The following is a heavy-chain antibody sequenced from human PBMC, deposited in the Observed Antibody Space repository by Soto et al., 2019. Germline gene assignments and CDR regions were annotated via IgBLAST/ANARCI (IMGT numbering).Heavy chain of an antibody. CDR3: TRDHGYGYGMDV. D-gene: IGHD5-12*01. CDR1: GFTFSTYS. V-gene: IGHV3-48*01. Sequence: EVQPVESGGGLVQPGVSLRLSCAASGFTFSTYSMNWVRQAPGKGLEWISYITKSSRTIYYADSVKGRFTISRDNAKNSLYLQMNSLRAEDTAVYYCTRDHGYGYGMDVWGQGTTVTVS. CDR2: ITKSSRTI. J-gene: IGHJ6*02.